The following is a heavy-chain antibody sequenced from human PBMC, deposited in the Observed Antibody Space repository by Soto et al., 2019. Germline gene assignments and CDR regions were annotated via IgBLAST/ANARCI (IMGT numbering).Heavy chain of an antibody. CDR2: IDQGGGEK. CDR3: ARGLSGYYGFDY. CDR1: SGDYW. J-gene: IGHJ4*02. Sequence: SGDYWMAWVRQAPGKGLEWVANIDQGGGEKHYGDSVKGRFTISRDNVKNTLYLQMNSLRAEDTAVYYCARGLSGYYGFDYWGQGTLVTVSS. V-gene: IGHV3-7*02. D-gene: IGHD5-12*01.